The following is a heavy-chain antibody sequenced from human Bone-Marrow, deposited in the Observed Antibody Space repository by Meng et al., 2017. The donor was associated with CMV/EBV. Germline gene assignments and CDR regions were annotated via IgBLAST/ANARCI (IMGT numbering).Heavy chain of an antibody. V-gene: IGHV3-23*01. CDR1: GFSFNNYA. D-gene: IGHD1-1*01. CDR2: ISGSGHSP. CDR3: AKGYTRWDYFDF. Sequence: GESLKISCAASGFSFNNYAMSWVRQAPGKGLEWVSAISGSGHSPYYTDSVKGRFSISRDNSKFELYLQMDSLRVEDTAIYYCAKGYTRWDYFDFWGQGTLVTVSS. J-gene: IGHJ4*02.